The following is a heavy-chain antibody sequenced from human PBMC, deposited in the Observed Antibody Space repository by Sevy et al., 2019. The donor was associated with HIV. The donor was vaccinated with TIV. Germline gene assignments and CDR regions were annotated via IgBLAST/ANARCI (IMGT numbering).Heavy chain of an antibody. J-gene: IGHJ4*02. CDR2: ISSSGGFT. Sequence: GGSLRLSCAASGFNFLSYVISWVRQTPGQGLEWVSSISSSGGFTYYADSVKGRFTISRDNSKNSVDLQINSLGADDTAVYFCAKEESGGYFWGQGTLVTVSS. D-gene: IGHD6-19*01. CDR3: AKEESGGYF. V-gene: IGHV3-23*01. CDR1: GFNFLSYV.